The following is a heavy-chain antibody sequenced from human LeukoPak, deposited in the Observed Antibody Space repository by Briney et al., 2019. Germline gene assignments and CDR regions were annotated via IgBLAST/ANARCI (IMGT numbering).Heavy chain of an antibody. V-gene: IGHV3-21*01. D-gene: IGHD3-16*01. Sequence: KTGGSLRLSCAASGFTFSSYSMNWVRQAPGKGLEWVSSMGGSSSSLYYADSVKGRFTVSRDNAKNSLYLQMNSLRAEDTAVYYCAREGGGAVGKAFDIWGQGTMVTVSS. CDR3: AREGGGAVGKAFDI. CDR2: MGGSSSSL. J-gene: IGHJ3*02. CDR1: GFTFSSYS.